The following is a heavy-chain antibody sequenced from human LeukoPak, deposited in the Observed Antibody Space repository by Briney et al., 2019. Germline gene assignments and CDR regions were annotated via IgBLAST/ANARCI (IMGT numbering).Heavy chain of an antibody. Sequence: ASVKVSCKASGYTFKSYDINWVRQATAQGLEWMGWMNPNSGNTGYAQKFQGRVTMTRNTSISTAYMELSSLRSEDTAVYYCARGQGYCSSTSCPFDYWGQGTLVTVSS. J-gene: IGHJ4*02. V-gene: IGHV1-8*01. CDR3: ARGQGYCSSTSCPFDY. CDR2: MNPNSGNT. CDR1: GYTFKSYD. D-gene: IGHD2-2*01.